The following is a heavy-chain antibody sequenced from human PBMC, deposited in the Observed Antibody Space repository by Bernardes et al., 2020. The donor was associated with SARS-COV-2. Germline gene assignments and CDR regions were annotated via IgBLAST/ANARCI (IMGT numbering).Heavy chain of an antibody. Sequence: GGSLRLSCAASGFTFSSYGMHWVRQAPGKGLEWVAVIWYDGSNKYYADSVKGRFTISRDNSKNTLYLQMNSLRAEDTAVYYCARDWGRGIDSSGYGMDVWGQGTTVTVSS. CDR3: ARDWGRGIDSSGYGMDV. CDR1: GFTFSSYG. V-gene: IGHV3-33*01. CDR2: IWYDGSNK. D-gene: IGHD3-22*01. J-gene: IGHJ6*02.